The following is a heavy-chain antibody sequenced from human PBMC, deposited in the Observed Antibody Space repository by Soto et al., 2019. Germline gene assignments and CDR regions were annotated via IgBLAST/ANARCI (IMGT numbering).Heavy chain of an antibody. CDR2: ISSSSGTI. CDR3: ARGRNYLLF. D-gene: IGHD1-7*01. Sequence: PGGSLRLSCAASGFTFSSYSMHWVRQAPGKGLEWVSYISSSSGTIYYADSVKGRFTISRDNAKNSLFLRMHSLRAEDTAVYYCARGRNYLLFCGKGTLVTVST. J-gene: IGHJ6*04. CDR1: GFTFSSYS. V-gene: IGHV3-48*01.